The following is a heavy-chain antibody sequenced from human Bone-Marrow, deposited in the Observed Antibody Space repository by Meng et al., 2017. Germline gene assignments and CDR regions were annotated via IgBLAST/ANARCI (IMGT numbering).Heavy chain of an antibody. D-gene: IGHD3-10*01. V-gene: IGHV3-11*04. Sequence: GGSLRLSCVGSRLTLSDYYMSWIRHAPGKGLEGVSYISSSGSGIYYADSVKGRFTISRDNAKNSLYLQMNSLRAEDTAVYYCARDRRLELLWFGGDAFDIWGQGTMVTVSS. CDR1: RLTLSDYY. CDR2: ISSSGSGI. J-gene: IGHJ3*02. CDR3: ARDRRLELLWFGGDAFDI.